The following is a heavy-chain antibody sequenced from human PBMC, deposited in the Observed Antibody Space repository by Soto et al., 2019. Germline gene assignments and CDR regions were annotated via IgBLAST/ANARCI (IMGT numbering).Heavy chain of an antibody. CDR1: GYTFTSYD. J-gene: IGHJ3*01. D-gene: IGHD2-2*01. Sequence: SVKVSCKASGYTFTSYDINWVRQAPGHGLEWMGRIIPMVTVTNSAQKFQGRLTLTADKSTGTAFMELTSLRSDDTAVYYCSIGSWSAETFDVWGQGTMVTVSS. CDR2: IIPMVTVT. CDR3: SIGSWSAETFDV. V-gene: IGHV1-69*04.